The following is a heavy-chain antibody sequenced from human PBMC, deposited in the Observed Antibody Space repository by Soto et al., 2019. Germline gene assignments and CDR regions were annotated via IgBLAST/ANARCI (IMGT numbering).Heavy chain of an antibody. J-gene: IGHJ4*02. CDR3: AKGFGPLVGDYLGYYFDY. D-gene: IGHD4-17*01. CDR1: GFTFSSYG. V-gene: IGHV3-30*18. CDR2: ISYDGSNK. Sequence: GGSLRLSCAASGFTFSSYGMHWVRQAPGKGLEWVAVISYDGSNKYYADSVKGRFTISRDNSKNTLYLQMNSLRAEDTAVYYCAKGFGPLVGDYLGYYFDYWGQGTLVTVSS.